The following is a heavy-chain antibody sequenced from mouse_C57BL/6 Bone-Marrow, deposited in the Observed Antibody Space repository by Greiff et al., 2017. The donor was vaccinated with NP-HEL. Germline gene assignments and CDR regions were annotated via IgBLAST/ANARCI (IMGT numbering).Heavy chain of an antibody. V-gene: IGHV4-1*01. CDR3: ARPYYYGSWYFDV. CDR1: GVDFSRYW. CDR2: INPDSSTI. J-gene: IGHJ1*03. D-gene: IGHD1-1*01. Sequence: AAEGVDFSRYWMSWVRRAPGKGLEWIGEINPDSSTINYAPSLKDKFIISRDNAKNTLYLQMSKVRSEDTALYYCARPYYYGSWYFDVWGTGTTVTVSS.